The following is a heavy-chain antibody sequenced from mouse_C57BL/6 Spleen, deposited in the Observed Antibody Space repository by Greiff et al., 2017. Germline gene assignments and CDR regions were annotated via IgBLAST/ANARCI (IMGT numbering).Heavy chain of an antibody. CDR3: AREGDGYYPYYAMDY. CDR1: GFTFSDYG. Sequence: EVQVVESGGGLVKPGGSLKLSCAASGFTFSDYGMHWVRQAPEKGLEWVAYISSGSSTIYYADTVKGRFTISRDNAKNTLFLQMTSLRSEDTAMYYCAREGDGYYPYYAMDYWGQGTSVTVSS. CDR2: ISSGSSTI. J-gene: IGHJ4*01. D-gene: IGHD2-3*01. V-gene: IGHV5-17*01.